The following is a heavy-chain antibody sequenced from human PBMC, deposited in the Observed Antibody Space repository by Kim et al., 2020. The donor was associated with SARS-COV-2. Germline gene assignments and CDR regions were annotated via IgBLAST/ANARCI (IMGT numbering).Heavy chain of an antibody. CDR2: T. J-gene: IGHJ4*02. V-gene: IGHV4-59*09. CDR3: ARGGYSYGLDY. Sequence: TNYNPSLKSRVTISVDTSKNQFSLKLSSVTAADTAVYYCARGGYSYGLDYWGQGTLVTVSS. D-gene: IGHD5-18*01.